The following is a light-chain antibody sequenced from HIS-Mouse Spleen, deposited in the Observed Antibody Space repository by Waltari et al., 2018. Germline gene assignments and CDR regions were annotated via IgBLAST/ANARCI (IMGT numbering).Light chain of an antibody. CDR1: SLRSYY. CDR3: NSRDSSGNHWV. Sequence: SSELTQDPAVSVALGQTVRITCQGDSLRSYYASWYQQKPGQDPVLVIYGKNNRPSGIPDRLSGSSSGNTDSLTITGAQAGDEADYYCNSRDSSGNHWVFGGGTKLTVL. J-gene: IGLJ3*02. V-gene: IGLV3-19*01. CDR2: GKN.